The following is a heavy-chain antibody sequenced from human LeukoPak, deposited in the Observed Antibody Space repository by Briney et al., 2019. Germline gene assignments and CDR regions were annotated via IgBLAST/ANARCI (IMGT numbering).Heavy chain of an antibody. D-gene: IGHD4-17*01. CDR1: GGSISSGSYY. J-gene: IGHJ6*02. CDR3: AIYGDYVFYYYGMDV. CDR2: ISSSGST. Sequence: SETLSLTCTVSGGSISSGSYYWSWIRQPAGKGLEWIGRISSSGSTTYSPSLKSRVTMSLDTSKNQFSLKLTSVTAADTAVYYCAIYGDYVFYYYGMDVWGQGTTVTVSS. V-gene: IGHV4-61*02.